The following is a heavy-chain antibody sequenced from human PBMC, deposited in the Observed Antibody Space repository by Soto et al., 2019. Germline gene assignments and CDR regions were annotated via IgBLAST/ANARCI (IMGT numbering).Heavy chain of an antibody. CDR1: GYTFTSYD. CDR3: ARERSSGWYVDY. Sequence: QVQLVQSGAEVKKPGASVKVSCKASGYTFTSYDVNWVRQATGQGLEWMGWMNPNSGNTGCAQKFQGRVTMTRNTSISTAYMELSSLRSEDTAVYYCARERSSGWYVDYWGQGTLVTVSS. CDR2: MNPNSGNT. D-gene: IGHD6-19*01. J-gene: IGHJ4*02. V-gene: IGHV1-8*01.